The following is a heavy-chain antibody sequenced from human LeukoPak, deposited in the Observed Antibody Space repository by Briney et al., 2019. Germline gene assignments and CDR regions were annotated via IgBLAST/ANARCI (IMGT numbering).Heavy chain of an antibody. CDR3: ARRGLRLGEPNWFDP. Sequence: SAKVSCKASGDTFRNYAFSWARQAPGQGLEWMGEIIPILRISNNAQEFQGRVTITTDESTSTAYMDLRSLRSDDTAVYYCARRGLRLGEPNWFDPWGQGTLVTVSS. CDR1: GDTFRNYA. D-gene: IGHD3-16*01. CDR2: IIPILRIS. J-gene: IGHJ5*02. V-gene: IGHV1-69*10.